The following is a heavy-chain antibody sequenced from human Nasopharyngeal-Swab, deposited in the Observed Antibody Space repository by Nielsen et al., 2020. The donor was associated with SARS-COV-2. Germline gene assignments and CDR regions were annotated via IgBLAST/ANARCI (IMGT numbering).Heavy chain of an antibody. Sequence: GESLKISCAASGFPFSNSWVHWVRQAPGEGLVWVARLNPDGSVRNYADSVKGRFTISRDNAMSTLYLQLNNLRSEDTAVYYCATAGSYRFDNWGQGTLLTVSS. CDR3: ATAGSYRFDN. J-gene: IGHJ4*02. CDR2: LNPDGSVR. CDR1: GFPFSNSW. D-gene: IGHD3-10*01. V-gene: IGHV3-74*01.